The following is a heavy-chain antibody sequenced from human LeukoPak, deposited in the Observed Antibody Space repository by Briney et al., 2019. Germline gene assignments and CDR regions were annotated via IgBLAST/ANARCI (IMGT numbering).Heavy chain of an antibody. D-gene: IGHD2-15*01. CDR1: GGSFSGYY. V-gene: IGHV4-34*01. J-gene: IGHJ3*02. CDR3: ASFGGFTIDAFDI. CDR2: INHSGST. Sequence: PSETLSLTCAVYGGSFSGYYWSWIRQPPGKGLEWIGGINHSGSTNYNPSLKSRVTISVDTSKNQFSLKLSSVTAADTAVYYCASFGGFTIDAFDIWGQGAMVTVSS.